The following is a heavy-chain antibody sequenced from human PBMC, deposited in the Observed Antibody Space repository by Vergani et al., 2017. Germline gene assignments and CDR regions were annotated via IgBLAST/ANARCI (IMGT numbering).Heavy chain of an antibody. CDR2: INPSGGST. D-gene: IGHD3-22*01. V-gene: IGHV1-46*01. J-gene: IGHJ5*02. CDR3: ARTVYYYDISGYYYLFDP. Sequence: QVQLVQSGAAVKKPGASVKVSCKASGYTFTRYYMHWVRQAPGQGLEWMGIINPSGGSTSYAQKFQGRVTMTRDTSTSTVYMELSSLRSEVTAVYYCARTVYYYDISGYYYLFDPWGQGTLVTVSS. CDR1: GYTFTRYY.